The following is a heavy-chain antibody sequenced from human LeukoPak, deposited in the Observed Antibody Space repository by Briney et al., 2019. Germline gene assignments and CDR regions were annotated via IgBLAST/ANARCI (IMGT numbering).Heavy chain of an antibody. J-gene: IGHJ4*02. D-gene: IGHD3-3*01. CDR3: ARDDFWSGYPRPD. CDR1: GGSISSSSYY. V-gene: IGHV4-39*02. Sequence: SETLSLTCTVSGGSISSSSYYGGWIRQPPGKGLEWIGSIYYSGSTYYNPSLKSRVTISVDTSKNQFSLKLSSVTAADTAVYYCARDDFWSGYPRPDWGQGTLVTVSS. CDR2: IYYSGST.